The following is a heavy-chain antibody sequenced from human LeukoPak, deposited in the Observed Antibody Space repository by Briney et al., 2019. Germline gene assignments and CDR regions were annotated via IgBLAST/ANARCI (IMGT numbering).Heavy chain of an antibody. CDR2: IYYSGST. CDR1: GGSISSGGYY. J-gene: IGHJ4*02. D-gene: IGHD3-22*01. CDR3: ARDRYDSSGYQY. V-gene: IGHV4-31*03. Sequence: PSETLSLTCTVSGGSISSGGYYWSWIRQHPGKGLEWTGYIYYSGSTYYNPSLKSRVTISVDTSKNQFSLKLSSVTAADTAVYYCARDRYDSSGYQYWGQGTLVTVSS.